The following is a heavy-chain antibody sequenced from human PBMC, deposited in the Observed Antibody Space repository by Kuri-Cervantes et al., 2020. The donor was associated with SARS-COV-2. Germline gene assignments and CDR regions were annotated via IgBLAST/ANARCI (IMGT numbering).Heavy chain of an antibody. Sequence: SETLSLTCTVSGGSISSHYWSWIRQPPGKGLEWIGYIYYSGSTNYNPSLKSRVTISVDTSKNQFSLKLSSVTAADTAVYYCARDSGSYGFDPWGQGTLVTVSS. CDR3: ARDSGSYGFDP. CDR1: GGSISSHY. CDR2: IYYSGST. D-gene: IGHD1-26*01. J-gene: IGHJ5*02. V-gene: IGHV4-59*11.